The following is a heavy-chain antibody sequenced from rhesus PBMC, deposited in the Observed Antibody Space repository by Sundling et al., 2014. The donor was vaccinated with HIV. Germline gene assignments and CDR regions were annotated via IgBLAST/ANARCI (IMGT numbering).Heavy chain of an antibody. D-gene: IGHD4-23*01. J-gene: IGHJ4*01. CDR1: GASISSYL. CDR2: INGNTGST. V-gene: IGHV4-80*01. Sequence: QVQLQESGPGLVKTSETLSLTCAVSGASISSYLWNWIRQPPGKGLEWIGEINGNTGSTKYNPSLKSRVTISRDTSKNQFSLKLSSVTAADTAVYYCAIVNTAFDYWGQGVLVTVSS. CDR3: AIVNTAFDY.